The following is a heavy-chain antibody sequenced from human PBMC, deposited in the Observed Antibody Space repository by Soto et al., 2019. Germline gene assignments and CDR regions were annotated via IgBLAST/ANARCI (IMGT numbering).Heavy chain of an antibody. D-gene: IGHD6-19*01. CDR2: IYHSGST. CDR3: ARAGDSSGPVALGY. Sequence: SETLSLSCAVYGGSFSGYYWSWIRQPPGKGLEWIGYIYHSGSTYYNPSLKSRVTISVDRSKNQFSLKLSSVTAADTAVYYCARAGDSSGPVALGYWGQGTLVTVSS. V-gene: IGHV4-34*01. J-gene: IGHJ4*02. CDR1: GGSFSGYY.